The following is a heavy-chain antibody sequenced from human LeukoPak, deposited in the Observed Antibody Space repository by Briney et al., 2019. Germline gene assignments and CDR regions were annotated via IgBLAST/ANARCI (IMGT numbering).Heavy chain of an antibody. Sequence: SVKVSCKASGGSFRNYAISWVRQAPGQGLEWTGGIIPIFGTTKHAQKFQGRVTITADESTSTAYMELSSLRSEDTAVYYCARAQVTMLVVVTYFDYWGQGTLVTVSS. J-gene: IGHJ4*02. CDR2: IIPIFGTT. CDR3: ARAQVTMLVVVTYFDY. V-gene: IGHV1-69*13. CDR1: GGSFRNYA. D-gene: IGHD3-22*01.